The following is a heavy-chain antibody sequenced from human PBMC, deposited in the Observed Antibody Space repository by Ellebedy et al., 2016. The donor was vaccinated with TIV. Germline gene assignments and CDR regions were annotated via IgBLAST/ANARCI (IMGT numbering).Heavy chain of an antibody. CDR1: GASISNSGYY. J-gene: IGHJ2*01. CDR2: IYYSGST. CDR3: ARHLLHPNLRLGELSLNWYFDL. D-gene: IGHD3-16*02. Sequence: SETLSLTCSVSGASISNSGYYWGWIRQPPGKGLEWIGSIYYSGSTYYNPSLKSRVTISVDTSKNQFSLKLSSVTAADTAVYYCARHLLHPNLRLGELSLNWYFDLWGRGTLVTVSS. V-gene: IGHV4-39*01.